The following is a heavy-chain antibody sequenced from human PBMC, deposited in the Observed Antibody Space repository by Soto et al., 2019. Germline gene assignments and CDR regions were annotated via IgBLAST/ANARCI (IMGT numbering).Heavy chain of an antibody. J-gene: IGHJ6*02. CDR3: ARAHIVGAVGYYYYGMDV. CDR2: IIPIFGTA. CDR1: GGTFSSYA. Sequence: QVQLVQSGAEVKKPGSSVKVSCKASGGTFSSYAISWVRQAPGQGLEWMGGIIPIFGTANYAQKFQGRVTITADESTSTAYMELGSLRSEDTAVYYCARAHIVGAVGYYYYGMDVWGQGTTVTVSS. V-gene: IGHV1-69*01. D-gene: IGHD1-26*01.